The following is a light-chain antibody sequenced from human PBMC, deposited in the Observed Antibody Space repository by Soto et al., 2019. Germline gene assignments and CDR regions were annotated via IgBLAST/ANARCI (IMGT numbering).Light chain of an antibody. Sequence: EIVMTQSPATLSVSPGERATLSCRASQSVSSNLAWYQQKPGQAPSLLLNGASTRATGIPARFSGSGSGTEFTLTISSLQSEDFAVYYCQQYNNWPPWTFGQGTKVEIK. V-gene: IGKV3-15*01. CDR3: QQYNNWPPWT. CDR2: GAS. J-gene: IGKJ1*01. CDR1: QSVSSN.